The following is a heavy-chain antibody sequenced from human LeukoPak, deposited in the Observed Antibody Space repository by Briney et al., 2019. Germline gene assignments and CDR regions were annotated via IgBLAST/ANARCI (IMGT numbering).Heavy chain of an antibody. Sequence: GGSLRLSCAASGFTVSSNYMSWVRQAPGKGLEWVSVIYSGGSTYYADSVKGRFTIPRDNSKNTLYLQMNSLRAEDTAVYYCARDWRYYDSSGYDYWGQGTLVTVSS. CDR1: GFTVSSNY. CDR3: ARDWRYYDSSGYDY. V-gene: IGHV3-66*01. CDR2: IYSGGST. D-gene: IGHD3-22*01. J-gene: IGHJ4*02.